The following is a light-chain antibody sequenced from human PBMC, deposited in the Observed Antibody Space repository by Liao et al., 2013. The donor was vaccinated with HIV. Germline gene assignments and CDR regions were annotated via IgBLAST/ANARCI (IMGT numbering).Light chain of an antibody. J-gene: IGLJ2*01. CDR3: HVWDSNTHHVV. V-gene: IGLV3-21*04. CDR2: NDG. CDR1: NIGSKS. Sequence: SYELTQPPSVSVAPGKTARITCGGNNIGSKSVHWYQQKPGQAPVLVIYNDGDRPSGIPERFSGSNSENTATLTIIRVEAADEADYYCHVWDSNTHHVVFGGGTKLTVL.